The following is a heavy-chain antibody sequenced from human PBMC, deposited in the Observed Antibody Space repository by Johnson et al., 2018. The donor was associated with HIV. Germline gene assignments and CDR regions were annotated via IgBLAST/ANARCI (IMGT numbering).Heavy chain of an antibody. V-gene: IGHV3-11*04. Sequence: QVQLVESGGGLVKPGGSLRLSCAASGFTFSDYYMSWIRQAPGKGLEWVAVISYDGSNKYYADAVKGRFIISRDNANNSLYLQMNSLRAGDTAVYYCARGGIAARIDAFDIWGQGTMVTVSS. CDR1: GFTFSDYY. CDR2: ISYDGSNK. J-gene: IGHJ3*02. CDR3: ARGGIAARIDAFDI. D-gene: IGHD6-6*01.